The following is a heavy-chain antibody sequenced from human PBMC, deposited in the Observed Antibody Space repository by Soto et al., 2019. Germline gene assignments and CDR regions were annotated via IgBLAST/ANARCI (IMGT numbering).Heavy chain of an antibody. J-gene: IGHJ6*02. CDR1: GGSFSGYY. V-gene: IGHV4-34*01. CDR3: ARGPLWFGELSHDYYYYGMDV. D-gene: IGHD3-10*01. CDR2: INHSGST. Sequence: SETLSLTCAVYGGSFSGYYWSWIRQPPGKGLEWIGEINHSGSTNYNPSLKSRVTISVDTSKNQFSLKLSSVTAADTAVYYCARGPLWFGELSHDYYYYGMDVWGQGTTVTSP.